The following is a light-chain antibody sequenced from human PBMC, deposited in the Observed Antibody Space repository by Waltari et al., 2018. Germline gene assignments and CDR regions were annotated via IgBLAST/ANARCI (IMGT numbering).Light chain of an antibody. CDR1: SSNIGPGYD. CDR3: QSYDSSLSHWV. Sequence: QSVLTQTPSVSGAPGQRVIISCTGSSSNIGPGYDVHWYQQLPGTAPKLLISGYNNRPSGVPSRFFGSKSGTSASLAITGLQAEDEADYYCQSYDSSLSHWVFGGGTKLTVL. J-gene: IGLJ3*02. CDR2: GYN. V-gene: IGLV1-40*01.